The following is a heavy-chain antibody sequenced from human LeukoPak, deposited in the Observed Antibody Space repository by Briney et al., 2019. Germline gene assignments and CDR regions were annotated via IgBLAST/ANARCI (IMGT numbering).Heavy chain of an antibody. CDR2: IYPGDSDT. J-gene: IGHJ4*02. CDR3: GSGDYLYYFDY. Sequence: PGGSLRLSCAASGLTFTHAWIGWVRQMPGKGLEWMGIIYPGDSDTRYSPSFQGQVTISADKSISTAYLQWSSLKASDTAMYYCGSGDYLYYFDYWGQGTLVTVSS. V-gene: IGHV5-51*01. CDR1: GLTFTHAW. D-gene: IGHD4-17*01.